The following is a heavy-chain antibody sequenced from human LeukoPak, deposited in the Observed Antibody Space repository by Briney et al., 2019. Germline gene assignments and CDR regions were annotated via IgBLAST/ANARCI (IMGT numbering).Heavy chain of an antibody. CDR3: AKAQRDYDILTGYFYRPPGGDYMDV. CDR2: IRYDGSNK. Sequence: GGSLRLSCAASGFTFSSYGMHWVRQAPGKGLEWVAFIRYDGSNKYYADSVKGRFTISRDNSKNTLYLQMNSLRAEDTAVYYCAKAQRDYDILTGYFYRPPGGDYMDVWGKGTTVTVSS. J-gene: IGHJ6*03. D-gene: IGHD3-9*01. V-gene: IGHV3-30*02. CDR1: GFTFSSYG.